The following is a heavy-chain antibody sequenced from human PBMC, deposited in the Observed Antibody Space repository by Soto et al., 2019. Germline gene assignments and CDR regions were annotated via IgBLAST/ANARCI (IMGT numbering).Heavy chain of an antibody. V-gene: IGHV5-51*01. CDR1: GYSFTSYW. D-gene: IGHD1-7*01. CDR2: IYPGDSDT. CDR3: ARHEGPYNWNYVSFMNDAFDI. Sequence: PVESLKISCKGSGYSFTSYWIGWVRQMPVKVLEWMGIIYPGDSDTRYSPSFQGQVTISADKSISTAYLQWSSLKASDTAMYYCARHEGPYNWNYVSFMNDAFDIWGQGTMVTVSS. J-gene: IGHJ3*02.